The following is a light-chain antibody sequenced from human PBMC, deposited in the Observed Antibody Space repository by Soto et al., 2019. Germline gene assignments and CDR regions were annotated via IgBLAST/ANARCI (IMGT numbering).Light chain of an antibody. Sequence: QSALTQPASVSGSPGQSITISCTGSSSDVGDYNYVAWYQQHPDKAPKLMIFDVSSRPSGVSNRFSGSKSGSTASLTISGLQAEDEADYFCSSYSSSGTLYVFGTGTKGTV. CDR1: SSDVGDYNY. CDR3: SSYSSSGTLYV. J-gene: IGLJ1*01. CDR2: DVS. V-gene: IGLV2-14*03.